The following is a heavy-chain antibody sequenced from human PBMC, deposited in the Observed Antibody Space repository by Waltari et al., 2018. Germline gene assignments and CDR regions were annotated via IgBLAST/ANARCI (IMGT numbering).Heavy chain of an antibody. CDR3: ARVRLAHYDYFGFDV. D-gene: IGHD6-6*01. V-gene: IGHV3-74*01. CDR2: INRDGSTI. J-gene: IGHJ6*02. Sequence: EVQLVESGGGLVQPGGSLRLSCEFSGFTFVPYWMHCVYQAPGKGLVWVARINRDGSTINYADSVKGRFTISRDNAKNTVYLQMNSLRVEDTAVYFCARVRLAHYDYFGFDVWGQGTTVTVSS. CDR1: GFTFVPYW.